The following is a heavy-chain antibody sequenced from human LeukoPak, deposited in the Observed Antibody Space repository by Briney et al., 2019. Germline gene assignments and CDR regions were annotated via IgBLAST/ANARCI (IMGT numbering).Heavy chain of an antibody. CDR2: IYYSGST. CDR3: ASGYSYGFYYYYYMDV. V-gene: IGHV4-59*01. D-gene: IGHD5-18*01. Sequence: SETLSLTCTVSGGSISSYYWSWIRQPPGKGLEWIGYIYYSGSTNYNPSLKSRVTISVDTSKNQFPLKLSSVTAADTAVYYCASGYSYGFYYYYYMDVWGKGTTVTVSS. CDR1: GGSISSYY. J-gene: IGHJ6*03.